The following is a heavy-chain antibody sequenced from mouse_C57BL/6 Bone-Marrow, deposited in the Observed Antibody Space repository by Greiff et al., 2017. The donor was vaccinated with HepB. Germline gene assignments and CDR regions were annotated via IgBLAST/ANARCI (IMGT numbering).Heavy chain of an antibody. J-gene: IGHJ4*01. CDR3: ARRHHYYGSPAMDY. CDR2: IYPYNGVS. D-gene: IGHD1-1*01. Sequence: DVKLQESGPELVKPGASVKISCKASGYSFTGYYMHWVKQSHGNILDWIGYIYPYNGVSSYNQKFKGKATLTVDKSSSTAYMELRSLTSEDSAVYYCARRHHYYGSPAMDYWGQGTSVTVSS. CDR1: GYSFTGYY. V-gene: IGHV1-31*01.